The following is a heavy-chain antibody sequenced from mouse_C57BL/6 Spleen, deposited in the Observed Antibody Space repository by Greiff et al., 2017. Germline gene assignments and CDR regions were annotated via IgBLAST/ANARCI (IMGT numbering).Heavy chain of an antibody. Sequence: DVKLQESGPELVKPGASVKISCKASGYSFTGYYMNWVKQSPEKSLEWIGEINPSTGGTTYNQKFKAKATLTVDKSSSTAYMQLKSLTSEDSAVYYCATTVVSYYFDYWGQGTTLTVSS. V-gene: IGHV1-42*01. D-gene: IGHD1-1*01. CDR2: INPSTGGT. CDR3: ATTVVSYYFDY. CDR1: GYSFTGYY. J-gene: IGHJ2*01.